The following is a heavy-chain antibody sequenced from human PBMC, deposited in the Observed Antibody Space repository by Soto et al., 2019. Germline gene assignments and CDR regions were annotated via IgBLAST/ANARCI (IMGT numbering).Heavy chain of an antibody. D-gene: IGHD6-6*01. Sequence: QVQLVQSGAEVKKPGASVKVSCKASGYTFTSYAMHWVRQAPGQRLEWMGWINAGNGNTKYSQKVQGRVTITRDTYASTAYMELSSLRSEDTAVYYCARPRPFYCMDVWGQGTTVTVSS. CDR2: INAGNGNT. CDR1: GYTFTSYA. CDR3: ARPRPFYCMDV. V-gene: IGHV1-3*01. J-gene: IGHJ6*02.